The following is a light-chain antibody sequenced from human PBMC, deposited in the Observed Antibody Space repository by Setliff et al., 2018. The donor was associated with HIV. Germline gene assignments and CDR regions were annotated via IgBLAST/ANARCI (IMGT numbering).Light chain of an antibody. V-gene: IGLV1-40*01. J-gene: IGLJ1*01. CDR2: GNN. CDR1: SSNIGAGYD. CDR3: SSYTNTNTGV. Sequence: QSALTQPPSVSGAPGQRVTISCTGSSSNIGAGYDVHWYQLLPGAAPKLLIYGNNNRPSGIPDRFSGSKSGTSASLAITGLQPEDEADYYCSSYTNTNTGVFGTGTKV.